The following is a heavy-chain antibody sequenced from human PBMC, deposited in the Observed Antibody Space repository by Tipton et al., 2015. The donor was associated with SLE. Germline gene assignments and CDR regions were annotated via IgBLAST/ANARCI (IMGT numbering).Heavy chain of an antibody. CDR2: ISYSGST. D-gene: IGHD2-15*01. CDR3: AGAWQGYCSGGTCYVLDY. J-gene: IGHJ4*02. CDR1: GDSIPSDY. Sequence: TLSLTCTVSGDSIPSDYWTWIRQPPGKGLEWIGYISYSGSTNYNPSVRSRVSISLDTSKNQFSLKVKSVATADTAVYYCAGAWQGYCSGGTCYVLDYWGQGAQVTVSS. V-gene: IGHV4-59*01.